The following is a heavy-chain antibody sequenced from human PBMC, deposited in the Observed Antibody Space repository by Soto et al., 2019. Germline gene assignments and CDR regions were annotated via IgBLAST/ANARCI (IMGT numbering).Heavy chain of an antibody. Sequence: SVKVSCKSSGGPFSSYAISWVRQAPGQGLEWLGGIIPIFGTANYAQKFQGRVTITADESTSTAYMELSSLRSEDTAVYYCASSVTIFGVVISPYYYYGMDVWGQGTTVTVSS. D-gene: IGHD3-3*01. CDR3: ASSVTIFGVVISPYYYYGMDV. J-gene: IGHJ6*02. V-gene: IGHV1-69*13. CDR1: GGPFSSYA. CDR2: IIPIFGTA.